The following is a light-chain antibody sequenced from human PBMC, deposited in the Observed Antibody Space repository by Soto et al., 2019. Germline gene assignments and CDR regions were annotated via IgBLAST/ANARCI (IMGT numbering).Light chain of an antibody. CDR2: DAF. V-gene: IGKV3-11*01. CDR1: QNIRSD. CDR3: QHRSNWPLT. Sequence: EIVMTQSPAIVSVSPGEGATLSCRASQNIRSDLAWYQQKPGQAPRLLLYDAFNRANGVPARFSGSGSGTEFTLTISSLEPEDFAVYYCQHRSNWPLTFGGGTKVDIK. J-gene: IGKJ4*01.